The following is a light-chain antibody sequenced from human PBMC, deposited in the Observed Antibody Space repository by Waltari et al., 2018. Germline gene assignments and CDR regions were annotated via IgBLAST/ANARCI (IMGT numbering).Light chain of an antibody. CDR3: QQFNTWPLT. CDR1: QSVSNK. CDR2: DAS. Sequence: EIVMTQSPATLSVSPGERATLSCRASQSVSNKLALFQQKPGQDPRILIYDASTRATGIPSRFSGSGSGTEFTLTISNMQSEDFAVYYCQQFNTWPLTFGGGTKVEIK. V-gene: IGKV3-15*01. J-gene: IGKJ4*01.